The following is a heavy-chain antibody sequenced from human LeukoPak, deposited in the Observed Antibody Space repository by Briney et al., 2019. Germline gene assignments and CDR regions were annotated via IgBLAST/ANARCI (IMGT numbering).Heavy chain of an antibody. CDR1: GGSISSYY. V-gene: IGHV4-59*12. CDR3: AREGRDGYNRFFDY. D-gene: IGHD5-24*01. Sequence: SETLSLTCTVSGGSISSYYWSWIRQPPGKGLEWIGYIYYSGSTNYNPSLKSRVTISVDTSKNQFSLKLSSVTAADTAVYYCAREGRDGYNRFFDYWGQGTLVTVSS. CDR2: IYYSGST. J-gene: IGHJ4*02.